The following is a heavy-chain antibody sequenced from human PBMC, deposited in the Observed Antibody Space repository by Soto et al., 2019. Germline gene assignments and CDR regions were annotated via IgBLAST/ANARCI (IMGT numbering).Heavy chain of an antibody. D-gene: IGHD1-26*01. CDR2: IIPIFGTA. CDR3: ARDGRSYPYYYGMDV. Sequence: QVQLVQSGAEVKKPGSSVKVSCKASGGTFSSYAISWVRQAPGQGLEWMGGIIPIFGTANYAQKFQGRVNVNADESTSTSYLELGNLGSEDTAVYYCARDGRSYPYYYGMDVWGQGTTVTVSS. V-gene: IGHV1-69*01. J-gene: IGHJ6*02. CDR1: GGTFSSYA.